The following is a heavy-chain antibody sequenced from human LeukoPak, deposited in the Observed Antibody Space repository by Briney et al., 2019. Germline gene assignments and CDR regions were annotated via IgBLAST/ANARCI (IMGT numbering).Heavy chain of an antibody. J-gene: IGHJ4*02. CDR1: GYTFTNYD. D-gene: IGHD3-22*01. CDR3: ARDSVYYDSSGYFFDY. CDR2: IIPIFGTA. Sequence: SVKVSCKASGYTFTNYDINWVRQATGQGLEWMGGIIPIFGTANYAQKFQGRVTITADESTSTAYMELSSLRSEDTAVYYCARDSVYYDSSGYFFDYWGQGTLVTVSS. V-gene: IGHV1-69*13.